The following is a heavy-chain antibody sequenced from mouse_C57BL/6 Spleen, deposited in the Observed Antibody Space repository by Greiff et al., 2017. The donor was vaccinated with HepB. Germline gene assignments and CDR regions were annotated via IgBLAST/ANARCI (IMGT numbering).Heavy chain of an antibody. J-gene: IGHJ1*03. CDR3: ARTVYGSSAGYFEV. Sequence: VQLQQSGPELVKPGASVKISCKASGYAFSSSWMNWVKQRPGKGLEWIGRIYPGDGDTNYNGKFKGKATLTADKSSSTAYLQLSSLTSEDAAVYFCARTVYGSSAGYFEVWGTGTTVTVSS. CDR1: GYAFSSSW. V-gene: IGHV1-82*01. CDR2: IYPGDGDT. D-gene: IGHD1-1*01.